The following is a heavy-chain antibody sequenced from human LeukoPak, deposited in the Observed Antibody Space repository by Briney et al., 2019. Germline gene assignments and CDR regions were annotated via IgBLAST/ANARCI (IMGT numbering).Heavy chain of an antibody. J-gene: IGHJ5*02. CDR2: ISGSGDST. V-gene: IGHV3-23*01. D-gene: IGHD3-22*01. Sequence: GGSLRLSCAGSGFTFSSYAMNWVRQAPGKGLEWVSSISGSGDSTYYGDSVKGRFTISRDNSKNTLYLQMSSLRAEDTAVYYCAKGIWSHYIDSSASWGQGTLVTVSS. CDR1: GFTFSSYA. CDR3: AKGIWSHYIDSSAS.